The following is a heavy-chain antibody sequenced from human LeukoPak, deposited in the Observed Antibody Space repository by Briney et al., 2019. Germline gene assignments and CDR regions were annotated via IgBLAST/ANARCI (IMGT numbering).Heavy chain of an antibody. CDR1: GGSISSSSYY. CDR2: IYYSGST. CDR3: ARGPFPLQIAAAGPGWFDY. Sequence: PSETLSLTCTVSGGSISSSSYYWGWIRQPPGKGLEWIGSIYYSGSTYYNPSLKSRVTISVDTSKNQFSLKLSSVTAADTAVYYCARGPFPLQIAAAGPGWFDYWGQGTLVTVSS. J-gene: IGHJ4*02. V-gene: IGHV4-39*07. D-gene: IGHD6-13*01.